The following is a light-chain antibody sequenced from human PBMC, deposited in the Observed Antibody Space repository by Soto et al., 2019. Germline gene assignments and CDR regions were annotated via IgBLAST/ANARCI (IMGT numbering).Light chain of an antibody. CDR2: GAS. CDR3: QQYGYPPRT. J-gene: IGKJ1*01. CDR1: QYVNSNY. Sequence: EIVLTQSPGTLSLSPGEETTLSCRASQYVNSNYLAWYQQKAGQAPRRLIYGASSRATGIPDRFSGSGSGTEFTLTISRLEPEDFAVYYCQQYGYPPRTFGQGTKVEIK. V-gene: IGKV3-20*01.